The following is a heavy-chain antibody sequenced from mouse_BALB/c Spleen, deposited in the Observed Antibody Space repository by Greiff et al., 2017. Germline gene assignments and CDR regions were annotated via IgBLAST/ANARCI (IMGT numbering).Heavy chain of an antibody. J-gene: IGHJ2*01. V-gene: IGHV7-3*02. D-gene: IGHD2-14*01. Sequence: DVKLVESGGGLVQPGGSLRLSCATSGFTFTDYYMSWVRQPPGKALEWLGFIRNKANGYTTEYSASVKGRFTISRDNSQSILYLQMNTLRAEDSATYYCAREAYYRYEYYFDYWGQGTTLTVSS. CDR3: AREAYYRYEYYFDY. CDR1: GFTFTDYY. CDR2: IRNKANGYTT.